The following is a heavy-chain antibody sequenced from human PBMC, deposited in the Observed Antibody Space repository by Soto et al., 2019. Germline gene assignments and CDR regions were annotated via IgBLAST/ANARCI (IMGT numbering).Heavy chain of an antibody. V-gene: IGHV4-39*07. Sequence: SETLSLTCSVSGGSISSSSYYWGWIRQPPGKGLEWIGNIYYSGSTYYNPSLKSRVTMSVDTSKNQFSLKLSSVTAADTAVYYCARLPLDYYDSSGYYFYFDYWGQGTLVTVSS. CDR1: GGSISSSSYY. D-gene: IGHD3-22*01. J-gene: IGHJ4*02. CDR2: IYYSGST. CDR3: ARLPLDYYDSSGYYFYFDY.